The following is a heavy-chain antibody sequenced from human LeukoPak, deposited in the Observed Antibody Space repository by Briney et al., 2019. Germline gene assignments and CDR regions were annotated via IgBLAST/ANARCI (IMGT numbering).Heavy chain of an antibody. V-gene: IGHV1-69*13. D-gene: IGHD4-17*01. CDR3: ARTTVNNPYMDV. J-gene: IGHJ6*03. CDR2: IIPIFGTA. CDR1: GYTFTSYD. Sequence: SVKVSCKASGYTFTSYDINWVRQATGQGLEWMGGIIPIFGTANYAQKFQGRVTITADESTSTAYMELSSLRSEDTAVYHCARTTVNNPYMDVWGKGTTVTVSS.